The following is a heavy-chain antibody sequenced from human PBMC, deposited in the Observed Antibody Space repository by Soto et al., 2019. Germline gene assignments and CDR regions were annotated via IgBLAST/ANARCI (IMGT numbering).Heavy chain of an antibody. CDR2: IYWDDDK. Sequence: QITLKESGPTLVKPTQTLTLTCTFSGFSLSTSGVGVGWIRQPPGKALEWLALIYWDDDKRYSPSLKSRLTITKDTSKNQVVLTMTNMDPVDTATYYCAHRLGVVPAAMAWFDPWGQGTLVTVSS. V-gene: IGHV2-5*02. D-gene: IGHD2-2*01. J-gene: IGHJ5*02. CDR3: AHRLGVVPAAMAWFDP. CDR1: GFSLSTSGVG.